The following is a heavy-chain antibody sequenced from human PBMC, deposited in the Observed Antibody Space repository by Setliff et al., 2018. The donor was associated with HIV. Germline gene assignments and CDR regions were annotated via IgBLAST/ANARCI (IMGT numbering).Heavy chain of an antibody. V-gene: IGHV1-18*04. CDR1: GCTFRRFG. D-gene: IGHD2-21*02. CDR3: ARAGAEVTSHFDW. CDR2: ISASNGDT. J-gene: IGHJ4*02. Sequence: ASVKVSCKASGCTFRRFGITWVRQAPGQGLEWMGWISASNGDTNYAQKFQGRVTMTTDTSTSTAYMELRSLRSDDTAVYYCARAGAEVTSHFDWWGQGTLVTVSS.